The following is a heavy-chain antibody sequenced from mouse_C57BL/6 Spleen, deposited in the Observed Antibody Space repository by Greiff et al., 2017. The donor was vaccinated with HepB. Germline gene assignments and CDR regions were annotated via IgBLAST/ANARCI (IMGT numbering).Heavy chain of an antibody. CDR2: IDPENGDT. CDR3: TTQEYYGSSRFDY. Sequence: EVQLQQSGAELVRPGASVKLSCTASGFNIKDDYMNWVKQRPEQGLAWIGWIDPENGDTEYASKFQGKATITADTSSNTAYLQLSSRTSEDTAVDYCTTQEYYGSSRFDYWGQGTTLTVAS. D-gene: IGHD1-1*01. J-gene: IGHJ2*01. V-gene: IGHV14-4*01. CDR1: GFNIKDDY.